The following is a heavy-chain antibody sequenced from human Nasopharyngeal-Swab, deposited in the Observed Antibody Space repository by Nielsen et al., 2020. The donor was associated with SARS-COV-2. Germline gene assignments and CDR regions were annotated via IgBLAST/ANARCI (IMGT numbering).Heavy chain of an antibody. CDR1: GFTFSSYS. Sequence: GESLKISCAASGFTFSSYSMNWVRQAPGKGLEWVSSISSSSSYIYYADSVKGRFTISRDNAKNSLYLQMNSLRAEDTAVYYCARDSCSGGSCYSDDFDYWGQGTLVTVSS. V-gene: IGHV3-21*01. D-gene: IGHD2-15*01. J-gene: IGHJ4*02. CDR3: ARDSCSGGSCYSDDFDY. CDR2: ISSSSSYI.